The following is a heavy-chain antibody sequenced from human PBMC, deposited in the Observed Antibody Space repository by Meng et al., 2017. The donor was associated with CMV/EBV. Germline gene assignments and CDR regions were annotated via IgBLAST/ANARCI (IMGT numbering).Heavy chain of an antibody. D-gene: IGHD2-21*01. J-gene: IGHJ1*01. V-gene: IGHV3-23*01. CDR2: ISGSGGST. Sequence: GGSLRLSCAASGFTFSSYAMSWVRQAPGKRLEWVSAISGSGGSTYYADSVKGRFTISRDNSKNTLYLQMNSLRAEDTAVYYYAKDHIRTPAEYFQHWGQGTLVTVSS. CDR3: AKDHIRTPAEYFQH. CDR1: GFTFSSYA.